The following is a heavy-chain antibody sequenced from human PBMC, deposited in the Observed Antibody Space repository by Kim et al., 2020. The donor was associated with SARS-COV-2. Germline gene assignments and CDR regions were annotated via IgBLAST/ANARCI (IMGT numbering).Heavy chain of an antibody. CDR2: ISSSASTT. Sequence: GGSLRLSCAGSGFTFSSYEMNWVRQAPGKGLEWVSYISSSASTTYYADSVKGRFTISRDNAKNSLYLQMNSLRAEDTAVYYCARVYHSSSWYGVDYWGQGTLVTVSS. CDR3: ARVYHSSSWYGVDY. V-gene: IGHV3-48*03. CDR1: GFTFSSYE. J-gene: IGHJ4*02. D-gene: IGHD6-13*01.